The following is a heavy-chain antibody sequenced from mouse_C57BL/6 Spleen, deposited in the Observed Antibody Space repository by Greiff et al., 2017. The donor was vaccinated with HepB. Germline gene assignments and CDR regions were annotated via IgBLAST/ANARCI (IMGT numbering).Heavy chain of an antibody. Sequence: VQLQQSGAELARPGASVKLSCKASGYTFTSYGISWVKQRTGQGLEWIGEIYPRSGNTYYNEKFKGKATLTADKSSSTAYMELRSLTSEDSAVYFCASLYSNYVSCFAYWGQGTLVTVSA. J-gene: IGHJ3*01. V-gene: IGHV1-81*01. D-gene: IGHD2-5*01. CDR1: GYTFTSYG. CDR3: ASLYSNYVSCFAY. CDR2: IYPRSGNT.